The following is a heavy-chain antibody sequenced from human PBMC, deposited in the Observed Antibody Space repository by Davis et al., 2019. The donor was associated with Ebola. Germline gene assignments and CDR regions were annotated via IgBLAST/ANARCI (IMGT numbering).Heavy chain of an antibody. D-gene: IGHD6-13*01. Sequence: PGGSLRLSCATSGFTFSSYSMNWVRQAPGKGLEWVSSISSSSSYIYYADSVKGRFTISRDNAKNSLYLQMNSLRAEDTAVYYCAREFIAAAGGDNFDYWGQGTLVTVSS. CDR3: AREFIAAAGGDNFDY. CDR2: ISSSSSYI. V-gene: IGHV3-21*01. CDR1: GFTFSSYS. J-gene: IGHJ4*02.